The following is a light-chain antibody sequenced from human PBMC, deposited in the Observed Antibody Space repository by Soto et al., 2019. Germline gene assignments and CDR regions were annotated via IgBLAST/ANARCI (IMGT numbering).Light chain of an antibody. CDR3: QQYDNSPIT. J-gene: IGKJ5*01. Sequence: EIVMTQSPATLSVSPGERATLSCRASQSISSSFLAWYQQKPGQAPRLLIYGASSRATGIPDRFSGTGSETDFTLTISRLEPEDFAVYYCQQYDNSPITFGQGTRLE. CDR2: GAS. CDR1: QSISSSF. V-gene: IGKV3-20*01.